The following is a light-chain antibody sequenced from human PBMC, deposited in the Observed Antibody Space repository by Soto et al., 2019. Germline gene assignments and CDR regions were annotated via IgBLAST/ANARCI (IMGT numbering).Light chain of an antibody. CDR1: QDISSW. V-gene: IGKV1D-12*01. CDR3: PQPTFLPNT. CDR2: AAS. Sequence: IHMNQSVSAVSASIGDRGTVTCRASQDISSWLAWYQQKPGKAPKLLIYAASSLQSGVPSRFSGSGSGTDFTLTIRGLQPEDCATYYCPQPTFLPNTFGQ. J-gene: IGKJ5*01.